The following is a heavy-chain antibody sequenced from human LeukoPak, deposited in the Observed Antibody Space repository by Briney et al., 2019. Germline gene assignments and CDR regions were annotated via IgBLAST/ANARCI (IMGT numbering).Heavy chain of an antibody. V-gene: IGHV3-7*01. D-gene: IGHD3-3*01. Sequence: GGSLRLSCAASAFTSSSYWMSWVRQAPGKGLEWVANIKQDGSEKYYVDSVKGRFTISRDNAKNSLYLQMNSLRAEDTAVYYCAGTYDFWSGFDYWGQGTLVTVSS. J-gene: IGHJ4*02. CDR2: IKQDGSEK. CDR1: AFTSSSYW. CDR3: AGTYDFWSGFDY.